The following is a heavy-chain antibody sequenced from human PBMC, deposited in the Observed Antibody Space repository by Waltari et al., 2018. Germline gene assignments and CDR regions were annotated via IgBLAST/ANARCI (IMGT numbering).Heavy chain of an antibody. D-gene: IGHD3-3*01. CDR3: ARVDTIFGVVPHADAFDI. V-gene: IGHV4-30-4*08. CDR2: ISYRGTT. Sequence: HVHLQESGPGRAKPSQTLSLTCSVSGPSINSGLYYGSWTRQPPGKGLEWIGYISYRGTTYYTPSLKSRVSISLDTAKNDFSLEVRSVTAADTAMYYCARVDTIFGVVPHADAFDIWGQGTMVTVAS. J-gene: IGHJ3*02. CDR1: GPSINSGLYY.